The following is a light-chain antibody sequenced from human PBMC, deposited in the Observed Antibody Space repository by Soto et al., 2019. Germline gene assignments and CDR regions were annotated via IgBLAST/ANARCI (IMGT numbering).Light chain of an antibody. V-gene: IGLV1-40*01. CDR3: QSYDSRLSGVV. CDR1: SSNVGGGYD. CDR2: GNN. Sequence: QSVLTQPPSVSGAPGQAVTFSCTGTSSNVGGGYDVHWYQHLPGRAPKLLIYGNNKRPSGVPERFSGSRSGTSASLAITGLQAEDEADYYCQSYDSRLSGVVFGGGTKLTVL. J-gene: IGLJ2*01.